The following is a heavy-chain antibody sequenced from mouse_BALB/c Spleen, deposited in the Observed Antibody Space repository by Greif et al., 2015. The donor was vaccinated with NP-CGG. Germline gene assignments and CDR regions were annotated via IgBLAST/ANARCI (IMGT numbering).Heavy chain of an antibody. Sequence: EVKLMESGAELVKPGASVKLSCTASGFNIKDTYMHWVKQRPEQGLEWIGRIDPANGNTKYDPKFQGKATITADTSSNTAYLQLSSLTSEDTAVYYCARSKPFYYRYAMDYWGQGTSVTVSS. CDR3: ARSKPFYYRYAMDY. J-gene: IGHJ4*01. D-gene: IGHD2-14*01. CDR1: GFNIKDTY. CDR2: IDPANGNT. V-gene: IGHV14-3*02.